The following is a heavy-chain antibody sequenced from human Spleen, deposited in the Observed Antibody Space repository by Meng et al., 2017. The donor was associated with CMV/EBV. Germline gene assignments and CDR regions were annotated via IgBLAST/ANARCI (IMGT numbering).Heavy chain of an antibody. D-gene: IGHD6-6*01. J-gene: IGHJ2*01. Sequence: GGSLRLSCAASGFTFSTYDMHWVRQASGKGLEWLGRIRSKGYSYAAAYVPSVKGRFTISRDDSKNTAYLQMNSLKTEDTAIYYCSRQGPYSSPSDWYFDLWGRGTLVTVSS. CDR1: GFTFSTYD. CDR3: SRQGPYSSPSDWYFDL. CDR2: IRSKGYSYAA. V-gene: IGHV3-73*01.